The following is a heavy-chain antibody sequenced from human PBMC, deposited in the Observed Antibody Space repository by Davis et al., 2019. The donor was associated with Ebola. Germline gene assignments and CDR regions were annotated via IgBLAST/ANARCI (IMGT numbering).Heavy chain of an antibody. CDR3: ARESYGYTSGLRTPHWFDP. CDR2: IIPIFGTA. Sequence: AASVKVSCKASGGTFSSYAISWVRPAPGQGLEWMGGIIPIFGTANYAQRFHGRVTITADESTSTAYMELSSLRSEDTAVYYCARESYGYTSGLRTPHWFDPWGQGTLVTVSS. J-gene: IGHJ5*02. D-gene: IGHD6-19*01. V-gene: IGHV1-69*13. CDR1: GGTFSSYA.